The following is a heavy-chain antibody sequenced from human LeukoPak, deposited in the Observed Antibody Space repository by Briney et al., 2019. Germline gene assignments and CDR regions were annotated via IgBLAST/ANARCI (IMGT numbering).Heavy chain of an antibody. J-gene: IGHJ5*02. D-gene: IGHD3-10*01. V-gene: IGHV3-30*03. CDR2: ISSDGSNK. CDR3: ARVTPGGAMLRGLIGNWFDL. CDR1: GFTFSSNG. Sequence: GGSLRLSCGASGFTFSSNGMHWVRQAPGKGLEWVAVISSDGSNKYYADSVKGRFTISRDNSKNTLNLQMNSLRVEDTAVYYCARVTPGGAMLRGLIGNWFDLWGQGTLVTVSS.